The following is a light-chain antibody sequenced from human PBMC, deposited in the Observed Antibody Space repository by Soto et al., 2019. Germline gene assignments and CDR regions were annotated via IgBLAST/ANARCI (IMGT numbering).Light chain of an antibody. CDR2: GNS. CDR1: SSNIGAGYD. V-gene: IGLV1-40*01. Sequence: QSVLTQPPSVSGAPGQRVTISCTGSSSNIGAGYDVHWYQQLPGTAPKLLIYGNSNRPSGVPDRFSGSKSGTSASLAITGLQAEDEADYYCQSYDSSLSGRYVFGPGTKLTVL. CDR3: QSYDSSLSGRYV. J-gene: IGLJ1*01.